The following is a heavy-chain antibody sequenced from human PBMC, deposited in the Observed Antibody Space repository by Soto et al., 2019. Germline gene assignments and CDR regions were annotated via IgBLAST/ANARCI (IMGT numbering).Heavy chain of an antibody. V-gene: IGHV1-18*04. J-gene: IGHJ4*02. D-gene: IGHD6-13*01. CDR1: GYTFTSYG. Sequence: GASVKVSCKASGYTFTSYGISWLRQAPGQGLEWMGWVSTYTGYTNYAQKLQGRVTMTTDTSTSTAYMGLWSLRSDDTAVYYCARDQAAAGTVDFWGQGTLVTVSS. CDR2: VSTYTGYT. CDR3: ARDQAAAGTVDF.